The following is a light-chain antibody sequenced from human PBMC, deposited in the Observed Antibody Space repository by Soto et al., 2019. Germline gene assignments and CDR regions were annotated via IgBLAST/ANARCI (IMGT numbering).Light chain of an antibody. Sequence: DIVMTQSPDSLAVSLGERATIHCKSSQSVLYKSNNKNHLAWYQQKPGQPPQLIIYWASTRESGVPERFSGSGSGTDFTLTISSLEAEDVAFYWCQQYFDVPFTFGGGTKVDIK. V-gene: IGKV4-1*01. J-gene: IGKJ4*01. CDR3: QQYFDVPFT. CDR1: QSVLYKSNNKNH. CDR2: WAS.